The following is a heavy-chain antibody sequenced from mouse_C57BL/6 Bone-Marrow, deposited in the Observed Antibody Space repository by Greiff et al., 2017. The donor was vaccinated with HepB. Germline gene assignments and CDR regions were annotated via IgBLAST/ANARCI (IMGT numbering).Heavy chain of an antibody. Sequence: QVQLQQSVAELVRPGASVKLSCTASGFNIKNTYMHWVKQRPGRGLEWIGRIDPNSGGTKYNEKFKSKATLTVDKPSSTAYMQLSSLTSEDSAVYYCARKLGDYWGQGTTLTVSS. CDR2: IDPNSGGT. J-gene: IGHJ2*01. CDR3: ARKLGDY. CDR1: GFNIKNTY. D-gene: IGHD4-1*01. V-gene: IGHV1-72*01.